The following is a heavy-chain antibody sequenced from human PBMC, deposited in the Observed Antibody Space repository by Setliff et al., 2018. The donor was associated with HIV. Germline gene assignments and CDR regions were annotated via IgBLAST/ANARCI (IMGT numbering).Heavy chain of an antibody. V-gene: IGHV4-34*01. CDR2: INHSGST. J-gene: IGHJ4*02. CDR3: ARARQERRDGYNYLDYFDY. CDR1: GGSFSGYY. D-gene: IGHD5-12*01. Sequence: SETLSLTCAVYGGSFSGYYWSWIRQPPGKGLEWIGEINHSGSTNYNPSLKSRVTIAVDTSKNQFSLKLSAVTAADTAVYYCARARQERRDGYNYLDYFDYWGQGTLVTVSS.